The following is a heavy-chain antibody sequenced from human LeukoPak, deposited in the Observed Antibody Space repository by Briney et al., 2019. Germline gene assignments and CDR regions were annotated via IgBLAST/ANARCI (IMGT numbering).Heavy chain of an antibody. Sequence: QPGRSLRLSCAASGFTFSGYGMHWVRQAPGKGLEWVAVISYDGSNKYYADSVKGRFTISRDNSKNTLYLQMNSLRAEDTAVYYCAKDSSSSAMDVWGQGTTVTVSS. CDR1: GFTFSGYG. CDR3: AKDSSSSAMDV. CDR2: ISYDGSNK. D-gene: IGHD6-13*01. V-gene: IGHV3-30*18. J-gene: IGHJ6*02.